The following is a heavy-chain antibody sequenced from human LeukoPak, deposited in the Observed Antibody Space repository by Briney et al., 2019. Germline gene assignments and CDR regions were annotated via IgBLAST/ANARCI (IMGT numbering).Heavy chain of an antibody. CDR1: GYSFTSYW. CDR3: ARRAGSTEYFDY. Sequence: GESLKISCKASGYSFTSYWIGWVRQMPGKGLEWMGIIFPGDSDTRYNPSFQGQVTISADKSISTAYLQWSSLKASDTAIYYCARRAGSTEYFDYWGQGTLVTVSS. J-gene: IGHJ4*02. V-gene: IGHV5-51*01. CDR2: IFPGDSDT. D-gene: IGHD5/OR15-5a*01.